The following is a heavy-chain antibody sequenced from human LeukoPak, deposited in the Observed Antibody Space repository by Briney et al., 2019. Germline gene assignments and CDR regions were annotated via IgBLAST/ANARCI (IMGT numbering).Heavy chain of an antibody. V-gene: IGHV4-34*01. CDR3: ARGPNRCYGNPEPGCYPKPNYFDY. CDR1: GGSFSGYY. CDR2: INHSGST. J-gene: IGHJ4*02. D-gene: IGHD4-23*01. Sequence: SETLSLTCAVYGGSFSGYYWSWIRQPPGKGLEWIGEINHSGSTNYNPSLKSRVTISVDTSKNQFSLKLSSVTAADTAVYYCARGPNRCYGNPEPGCYPKPNYFDYWGQGTLVTVSS.